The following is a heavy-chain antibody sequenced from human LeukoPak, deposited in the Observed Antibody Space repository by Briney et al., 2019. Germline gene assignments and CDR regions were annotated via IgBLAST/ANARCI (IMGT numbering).Heavy chain of an antibody. CDR2: INHSGST. Sequence: SETLSLTCAVYGGSFSGYYWSWIRQPPGKGLEWIGEINHSGSTNHNPSLKSRVTISVDTSKNRFSLKLSSVTAADTAVYYCARSPEGSGTDYWGQGTLATVSS. J-gene: IGHJ4*02. D-gene: IGHD3-10*01. CDR3: ARSPEGSGTDY. V-gene: IGHV4-34*01. CDR1: GGSFSGYY.